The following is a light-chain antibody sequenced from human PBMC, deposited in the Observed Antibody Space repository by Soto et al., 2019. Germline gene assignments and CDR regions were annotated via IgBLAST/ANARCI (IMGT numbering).Light chain of an antibody. Sequence: QSALTQPPSASGSPGQSVTISCSGTKNDIGVYDFVSWYQHHPGKAPRLIIYEVVQRPSVVPDRFSGSKSGNTASLTVSGLQAADEADYFCKSYAGSNTYVFGRGTKLTVL. J-gene: IGLJ2*01. V-gene: IGLV2-8*01. CDR3: KSYAGSNTYV. CDR1: KNDIGVYDF. CDR2: EVV.